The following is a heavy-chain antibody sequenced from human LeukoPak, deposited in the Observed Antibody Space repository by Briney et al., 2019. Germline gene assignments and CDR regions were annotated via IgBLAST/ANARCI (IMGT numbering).Heavy chain of an antibody. J-gene: IGHJ6*02. CDR1: GFTFSDYY. V-gene: IGHV3-11*01. CDR3: ARGDTMVRAYYYYGMDV. Sequence: PGGSLRLSCAASGFTFSDYYMSWIRQAPGKGLEWVSYISSSGSTIYYADSVKGRFTISRDNAKNSLYLQMNGLRAEDTAVHYCARGDTMVRAYYYYGMDVWGQGTTVTVSS. CDR2: ISSSGSTI. D-gene: IGHD3-10*01.